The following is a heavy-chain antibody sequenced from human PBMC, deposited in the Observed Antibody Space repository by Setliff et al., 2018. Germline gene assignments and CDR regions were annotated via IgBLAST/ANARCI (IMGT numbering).Heavy chain of an antibody. Sequence: PGGSLRLSCAASGFTFSSYAITWVRQAPGQGLEWVSMISGSAQTTYYADSVKGRFTISRDNSKNTVYLEMNSLRAEDTAVYYCARSGGGWFGELFHYYYGMDVWGQGTTVTVSS. CDR2: ISGSAQTT. D-gene: IGHD3-10*01. CDR1: GFTFSSYA. V-gene: IGHV3-23*01. J-gene: IGHJ6*02. CDR3: ARSGGGWFGELFHYYYGMDV.